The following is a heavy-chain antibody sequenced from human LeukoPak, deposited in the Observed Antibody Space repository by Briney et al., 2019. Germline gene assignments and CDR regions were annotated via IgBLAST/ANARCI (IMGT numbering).Heavy chain of an antibody. D-gene: IGHD2-15*01. J-gene: IGHJ4*02. Sequence: SETLSLTCTVSGDSISSSRYYWGWIRQPPGKGLEWIGSMYYSGTTHFNPSLKSRVTLSVDTSKNQFSLQLSSVTAADTAIYYCEGVVVAATTPYWGQGTLVTVSS. CDR1: GDSISSSRYY. CDR2: MYYSGTT. V-gene: IGHV4-39*01. CDR3: EGVVVAATTPY.